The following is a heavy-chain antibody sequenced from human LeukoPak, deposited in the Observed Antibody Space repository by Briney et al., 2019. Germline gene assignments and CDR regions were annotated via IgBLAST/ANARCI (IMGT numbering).Heavy chain of an antibody. CDR1: GGSISNYY. J-gene: IGHJ4*02. Sequence: PSETLSLTCTVSGGSISNYYWSWIRRPPGKGLEWIGYIYYSGTTYYNPSLKSRVTISVDTSKNQFSLKLSSVTAADTAVYYCARAGVRWPYDYWGQGTLVTVSS. D-gene: IGHD3-3*01. CDR2: IYYSGTT. CDR3: ARAGVRWPYDY. V-gene: IGHV4-59*12.